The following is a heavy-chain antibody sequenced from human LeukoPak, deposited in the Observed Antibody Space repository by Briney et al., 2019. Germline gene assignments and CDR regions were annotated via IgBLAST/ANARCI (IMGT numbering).Heavy chain of an antibody. CDR2: ISSGGRTI. CDR3: ARPVVAATTPDTFDI. CDR1: GITFSSYG. D-gene: IGHD2-15*01. J-gene: IGHJ3*02. V-gene: IGHV3-48*04. Sequence: PGGSLRLSCAASGITFSSYGMSWVRQAPGKGLEWVSYISSGGRTIYYADSVKGRFTMSRDNAKNSLYLQMNSLRAEDTAVYYCARPVVAATTPDTFDIWGQGTMVTVSS.